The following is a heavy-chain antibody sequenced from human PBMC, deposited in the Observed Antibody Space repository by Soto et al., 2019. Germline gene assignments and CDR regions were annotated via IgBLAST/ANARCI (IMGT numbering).Heavy chain of an antibody. CDR3: ARHWDTSFTCPSGCAFGI. V-gene: IGHV5-51*01. Sequence: GESLKISGKGSGYNFPNYWIGWERQMPGKGLEWMGLINPGDSDTRYTPPFQGRITVSADKSINTAYLQWSSLEASDTAMYYCARHWDTSFTCPSGCAFGIWGQGTMVTVSS. CDR2: INPGDSDT. J-gene: IGHJ3*02. D-gene: IGHD5-18*01. CDR1: GYNFPNYW.